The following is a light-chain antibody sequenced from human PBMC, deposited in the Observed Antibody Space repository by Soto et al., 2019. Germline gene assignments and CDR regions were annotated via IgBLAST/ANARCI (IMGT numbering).Light chain of an antibody. Sequence: QAVVTQPPSASGTPGQRVTISCSGSSSNIGSNTVNWYQQLPGTAPIVLIYTNNQRPSGVPDRFSGSKSGTSASLAISGLQSEDEADYYCAAWDDSLNGHVVFGGGTKLTVL. CDR1: SSNIGSNT. CDR3: AAWDDSLNGHVV. J-gene: IGLJ2*01. V-gene: IGLV1-44*01. CDR2: TNN.